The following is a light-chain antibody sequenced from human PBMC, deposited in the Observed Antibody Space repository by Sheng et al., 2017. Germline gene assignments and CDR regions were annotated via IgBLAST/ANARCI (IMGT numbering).Light chain of an antibody. Sequence: LVLTQAPSASASLGASVKLTCALRSGHSKYAIAWHQQQPQKGPRFLMRVDSDGSQKKGDGVPGRFSGSSSGSERYLTISNLQSEDEADYYCQTWGTGIWMFGGGDQADRP. CDR3: QTWGTGIWM. V-gene: IGLV4-69*01. CDR1: SGHSKYA. J-gene: IGLJ3*02. CDR2: VDSDGSQ.